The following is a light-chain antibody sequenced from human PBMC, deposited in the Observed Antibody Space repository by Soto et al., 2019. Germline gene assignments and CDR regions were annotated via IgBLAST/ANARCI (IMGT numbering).Light chain of an antibody. CDR1: SGHSSYA. CDR3: QTWGTGIHV. V-gene: IGLV4-69*01. CDR2: LNSDGSH. J-gene: IGLJ1*01. Sequence: QPVLTQSPSASASLGASVKLTCTLSSGHSSYAIAWYQQQPEKGPRYLMKLNSDGSHSKGDGIPDRFSGSSSGAERYLIFSSLQSEDEADYYCQTWGTGIHVFGTGTKVTVL.